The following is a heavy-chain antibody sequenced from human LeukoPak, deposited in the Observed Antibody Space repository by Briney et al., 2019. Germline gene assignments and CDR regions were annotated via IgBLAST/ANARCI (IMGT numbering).Heavy chain of an antibody. D-gene: IGHD6-19*01. CDR1: GFTFSSYG. V-gene: IGHV3-30*02. CDR2: IRYDGSNK. J-gene: IGHJ4*02. Sequence: GGSLRLSCAASGFTFSSYGMHWVRQAPGKGLEWVAFIRYDGSNKYYADSVKGRFTISRDNSKNTLYLQMNSQRAEDTAVYYCAKDRGGIGSGWKGIFDYWGQGTLVTVSS. CDR3: AKDRGGIGSGWKGIFDY.